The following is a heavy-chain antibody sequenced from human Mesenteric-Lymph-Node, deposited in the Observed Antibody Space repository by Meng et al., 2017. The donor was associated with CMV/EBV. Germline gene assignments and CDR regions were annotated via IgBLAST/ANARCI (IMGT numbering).Heavy chain of an antibody. CDR3: ARVSSVSSSSL. V-gene: IGHV4-34*01. J-gene: IGHJ4*02. CDR2: ISHAGTT. Sequence: SLTGGVYGGSIIGYFWSWIRQSPGKGLEWIGEISHAGTTNYNPSLKSRVTLSLDMSKNQFSLNLSSVTAADTAVYYCARVSSVSSSSLWGQGTLVTVSS. CDR1: GGSIIGYF. D-gene: IGHD6-6*01.